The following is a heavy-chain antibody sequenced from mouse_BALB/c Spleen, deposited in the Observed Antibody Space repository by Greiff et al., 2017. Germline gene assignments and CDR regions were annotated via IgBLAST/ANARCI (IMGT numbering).Heavy chain of an antibody. V-gene: IGHV5-6*01. J-gene: IGHJ4*01. D-gene: IGHD1-1*01. CDR2: ISSGGSYT. CDR3: ARYYAPDY. Sequence: EVKLVESGGDLVKPGGSLKLSCAASGFTFSSYGMSWVRQTPDKRLEWVATISSGGSYTYYPDSVKGRFTISRDNAKNTLYLQMSSLKSEDTAMYYCARYYAPDYWGQGTSVTVSS. CDR1: GFTFSSYG.